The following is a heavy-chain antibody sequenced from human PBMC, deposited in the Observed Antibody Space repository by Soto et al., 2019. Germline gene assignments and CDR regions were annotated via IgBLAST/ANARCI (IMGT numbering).Heavy chain of an antibody. CDR2: IYYSGST. CDR3: ARDLNNILTGSWFDP. CDR1: GGSISSGDYY. J-gene: IGHJ5*02. D-gene: IGHD3-9*01. Sequence: SETLSLTCTVSGGSISSGDYYWGWIRHPPGKGLEWIGYIYYSGSTYYNPSLKSRVTISVDTSKNQFSLKLSSVTAADTAVYYCARDLNNILTGSWFDPWGQGTLVTVSS. V-gene: IGHV4-30-4*01.